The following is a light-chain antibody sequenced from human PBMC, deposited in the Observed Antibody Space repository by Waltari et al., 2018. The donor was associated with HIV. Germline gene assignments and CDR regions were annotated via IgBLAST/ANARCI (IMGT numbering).Light chain of an antibody. CDR1: SSNIGSNS. CDR3: ATWDDSLSGYV. V-gene: IGLV1-47*01. J-gene: IGLJ1*01. Sequence: QSVLTQPPSASGTPGQRVTISCSGSSSNIGSNSVSWYQQLPGAAPKLLIYTNNQRPSGVPDRFSGSKSGTSASLAITGLRSEDEADYYCATWDDSLSGYVFGTGTKVTVL. CDR2: TNN.